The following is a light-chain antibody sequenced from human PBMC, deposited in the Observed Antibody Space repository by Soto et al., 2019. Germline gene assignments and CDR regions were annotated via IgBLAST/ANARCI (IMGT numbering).Light chain of an antibody. V-gene: IGLV1-47*01. CDR3: AAWDDSLSVYV. CDR2: RNN. CDR1: SSNIGSNY. Sequence: QSVLTQPPSAYGTPGQSVTISCSGSSSNIGSNYVYWYQQLPGTAPKLLIYRNNQRPSGVPDRFSGSKSGTSASLAISGLRSEDGADYYCAAWDDSLSVYVFGTGTKVTVL. J-gene: IGLJ1*01.